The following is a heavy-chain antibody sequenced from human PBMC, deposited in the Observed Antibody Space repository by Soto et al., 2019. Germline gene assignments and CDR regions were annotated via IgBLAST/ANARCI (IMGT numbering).Heavy chain of an antibody. D-gene: IGHD1-26*01. CDR1: GFTFSNYP. J-gene: IGHJ1*01. V-gene: IGHV3-30-3*01. Sequence: GGSLRLSCAASGFTFSNYPMHWVRQAPGKGLEWVAVISNDGSNKYNADSVKGRFTISRDNSKNTLYLQMNSLRAEDTAVYYCARVQSGSYYGGYFHHWGQGTLVTVSS. CDR3: ARVQSGSYYGGYFHH. CDR2: ISNDGSNK.